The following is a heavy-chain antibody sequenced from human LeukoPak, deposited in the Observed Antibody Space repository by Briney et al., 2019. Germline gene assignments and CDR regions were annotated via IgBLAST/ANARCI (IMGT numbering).Heavy chain of an antibody. CDR3: ARDLDGSGNYHWFDP. CDR1: GFTFSSYW. D-gene: IGHD3-10*01. V-gene: IGHV3-74*01. J-gene: IGHJ5*02. CDR2: INGDGSTT. Sequence: GGSLRLSCAASGFTFSSYWMHWVRQAPGKGLVWVSRINGDGSTTTYADSVKGRFTISRDNAKNTLYLRMNSLRVEDTAVYYCARDLDGSGNYHWFDPWGQGTLVTVSS.